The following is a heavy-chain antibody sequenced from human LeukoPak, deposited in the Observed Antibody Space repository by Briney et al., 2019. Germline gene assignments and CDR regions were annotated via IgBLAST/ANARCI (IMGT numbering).Heavy chain of an antibody. V-gene: IGHV3-7*01. CDR3: ASPEGY. CDR1: GFTFSNYW. J-gene: IGHJ4*02. CDR2: INQDGNEK. Sequence: PGGSLRLSCAASGFTFSNYWMSWVRQAPGKGLEWVGNINQDGNEKYYVDSVKGRFTISRDNAKNSLYLQMNSLRAEDTAVYYCASPEGYWGQGTLVTVSS. D-gene: IGHD7-27*01.